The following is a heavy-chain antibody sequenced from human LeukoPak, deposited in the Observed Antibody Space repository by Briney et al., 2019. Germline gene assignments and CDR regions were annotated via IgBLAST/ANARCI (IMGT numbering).Heavy chain of an antibody. Sequence: PSETLSLTCAVSGGSISSSNWWSWVRQPPGKGLEWIGEIYHSGSTNYNPSLKSRVTISVDKSKNQFSLKLSSVTAADTAVYYCARDRRPWYYYDSSGHHNWFDHWGQGTLVTVSS. D-gene: IGHD3-22*01. CDR1: GGSISSSNW. CDR2: IYHSGST. CDR3: ARDRRPWYYYDSSGHHNWFDH. J-gene: IGHJ5*02. V-gene: IGHV4-4*02.